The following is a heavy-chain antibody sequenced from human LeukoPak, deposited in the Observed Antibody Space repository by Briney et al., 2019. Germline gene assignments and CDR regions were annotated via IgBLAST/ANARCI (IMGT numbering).Heavy chain of an antibody. J-gene: IGHJ3*02. V-gene: IGHV4-4*07. Sequence: SETLSLTCTVSGGSISSYYWSWIRQPAGTGLEWIGRIYTSGSTNYNPSLKSRVTMSVDTSKNQFSLKLSSVTAADTAVYYCARDYGSGRLNYAFDIWGQGTMVTVSS. CDR3: ARDYGSGRLNYAFDI. CDR1: GGSISSYY. CDR2: IYTSGST. D-gene: IGHD3-10*01.